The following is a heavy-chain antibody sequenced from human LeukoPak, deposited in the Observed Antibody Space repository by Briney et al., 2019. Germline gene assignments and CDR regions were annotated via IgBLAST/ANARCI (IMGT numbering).Heavy chain of an antibody. D-gene: IGHD3-10*01. J-gene: IGHJ5*02. CDR3: ARLLWFGELSP. Sequence: SQTLSLTCTVSGGSISSGDDYWSWIRQPPGKGLEWIGYIYYSGSTYYNPSLKSRVTISVDTSKNQFSLKLSSVTGADTAVYYCARLLWFGELSPWGQGTLVTVSS. CDR2: IYYSGST. V-gene: IGHV4-30-4*01. CDR1: GGSISSGDDY.